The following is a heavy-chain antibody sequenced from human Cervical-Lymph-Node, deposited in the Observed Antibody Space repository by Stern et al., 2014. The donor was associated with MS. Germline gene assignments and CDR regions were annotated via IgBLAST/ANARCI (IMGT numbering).Heavy chain of an antibody. Sequence: EVHLVESGAEVKKPGESLKISCKGSGYSFTSYWIGWVRQMPGKGLEWMGIIYPGDSDTRYSPSSQGQVTISADKSISTAYLQWSSLKASDTAMYYCARVGYCSSTSCYTGAFDIWGQGTMVTVSS. J-gene: IGHJ3*02. D-gene: IGHD2-2*02. CDR1: GYSFTSYW. CDR3: ARVGYCSSTSCYTGAFDI. CDR2: IYPGDSDT. V-gene: IGHV5-51*01.